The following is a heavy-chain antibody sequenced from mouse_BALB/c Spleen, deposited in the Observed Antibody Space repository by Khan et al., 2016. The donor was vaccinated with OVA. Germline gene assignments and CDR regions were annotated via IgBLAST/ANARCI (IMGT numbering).Heavy chain of an antibody. CDR3: AKDPPYYAMDY. CDR1: GFSLTDYA. Sequence: QVQLKESGPGLVAPSQSLSITCTVSGFSLTDYAVSWIRQPPGKGLEWLGVIWGGGSKYYNSALKSRLSISKDNSKSQVFLKMNSLQTDDTAMYYCAKDPPYYAMDYWGHGTSVTVSS. CDR2: IWGGGSK. V-gene: IGHV2-6-5*01. J-gene: IGHJ4*01.